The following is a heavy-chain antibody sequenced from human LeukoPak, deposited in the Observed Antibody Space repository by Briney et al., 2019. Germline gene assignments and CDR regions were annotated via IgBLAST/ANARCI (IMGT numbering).Heavy chain of an antibody. CDR2: IYYSGST. CDR3: ARRYLRGLLWLGELNWFDP. Sequence: PSETLSLTCTVSGGSISSSSYYWGWIRQPPGKGLEWIGSIYYSGSTYYNPSLKSRVTISVDTSKNQFSLKLSSVTAADTAVYYCARRYLRGLLWLGELNWFDPWGQGTLVTVSS. CDR1: GGSISSSSYY. J-gene: IGHJ5*02. V-gene: IGHV4-39*01. D-gene: IGHD3-10*01.